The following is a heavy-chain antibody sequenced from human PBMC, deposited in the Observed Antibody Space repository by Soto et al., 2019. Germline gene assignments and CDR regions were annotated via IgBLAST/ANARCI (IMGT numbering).Heavy chain of an antibody. Sequence: VQSGAEVKKPGSSVKVSCKASGATLRSFAIAWVRQTPGHGLEWMGGIIPMYGATTYAQKFQGRLTITADDSTTTAYMDLTSLTSEDTGVYYCATDMSWFDPWGQGTLVTVSS. D-gene: IGHD3-16*01. J-gene: IGHJ5*02. CDR1: GATLRSFA. CDR3: ATDMSWFDP. CDR2: IIPMYGAT. V-gene: IGHV1-69*01.